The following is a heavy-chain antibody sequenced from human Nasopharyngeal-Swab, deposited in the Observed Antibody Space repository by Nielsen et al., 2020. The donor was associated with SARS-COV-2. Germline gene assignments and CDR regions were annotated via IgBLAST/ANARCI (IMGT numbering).Heavy chain of an antibody. CDR3: AKGRIKAVAGTFPPISFDY. V-gene: IGHV3-11*01. J-gene: IGHJ4*02. D-gene: IGHD6-19*01. Sequence: WIRQPPGKGLEWVSYISSSGSTIYYADSVKGRFTISRDNSKNTLYLQMNSLRAEDTAVYYCAKGRIKAVAGTFPPISFDYWGQGTLVTVSS. CDR2: ISSSGSTI.